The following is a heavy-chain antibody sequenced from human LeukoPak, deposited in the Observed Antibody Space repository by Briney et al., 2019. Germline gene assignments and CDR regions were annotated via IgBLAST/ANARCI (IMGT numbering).Heavy chain of an antibody. CDR2: VYRTGDT. Sequence: SETLSLTCTVSGAYINSGAQYWGWIRQHPEKGLEWMGYVYRTGDTYYSPSFQSRIVMSVDTFKNQFSLRLSPVTAADTAVYFCAGKDGTSASFDYWGQGVLVTVST. CDR1: GAYINSGAQY. CDR3: AGKDGTSASFDY. D-gene: IGHD5-24*01. V-gene: IGHV4-31*03. J-gene: IGHJ4*01.